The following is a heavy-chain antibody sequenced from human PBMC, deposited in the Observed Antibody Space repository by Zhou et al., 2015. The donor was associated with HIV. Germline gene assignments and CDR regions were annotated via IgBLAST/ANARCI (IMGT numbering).Heavy chain of an antibody. D-gene: IGHD7-27*01. CDR2: IIPIFGTA. J-gene: IGHJ2*01. Sequence: QVHLVQSGAEVKKTGSSVKVSCKASGGTFSSYAISWVRQAPGQGLEWMGGIIPIFGTASYAQKFQGRVTITADKSTNTAYMELSRLRSEDTAAYYCAREGWGSWYFDLWGRGTLVSVSS. V-gene: IGHV1-69*06. CDR1: GGTFSSYA. CDR3: AREGWGSWYFDL.